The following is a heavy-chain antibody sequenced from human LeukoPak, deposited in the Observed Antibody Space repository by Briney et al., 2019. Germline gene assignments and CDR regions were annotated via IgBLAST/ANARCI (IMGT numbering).Heavy chain of an antibody. CDR1: GGSIRSGTDY. CDR3: ARSYTDCSGLDF. J-gene: IGHJ4*02. V-gene: IGHV4-61*09. CDR2: IYTSGST. Sequence: PSETLSLTCTVSGGSIRSGTDYWSWIRQPAGKGLEWIGHIYTSGSTKYNPSLKSRVTISVDTSKNQFSLRLSSVTAADTAVYYCARSYTDCSGLDFWGQGTLVTVSS. D-gene: IGHD2-15*01.